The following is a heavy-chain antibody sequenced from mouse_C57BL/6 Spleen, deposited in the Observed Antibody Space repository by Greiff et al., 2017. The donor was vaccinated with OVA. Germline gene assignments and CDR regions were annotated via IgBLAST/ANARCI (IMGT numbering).Heavy chain of an antibody. CDR2: INPSSGYT. D-gene: IGHD1-1*01. V-gene: IGHV1-4*01. J-gene: IGHJ2*01. Sequence: QVQLKESGAELARPGASVKMSCKASGYTFTSYTMHWVKQRPGQGLEWIGYINPSSGYTKYNQKFKYKATLPSHNSSSTAYMQLSSLTAEDSAVYYCARDYYGSSSGYWGQGTTLTVAS. CDR3: ARDYYGSSSGY. CDR1: GYTFTSYT.